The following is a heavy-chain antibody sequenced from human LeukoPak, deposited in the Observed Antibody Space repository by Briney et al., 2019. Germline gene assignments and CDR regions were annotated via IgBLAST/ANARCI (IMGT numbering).Heavy chain of an antibody. V-gene: IGHV4-34*01. CDR1: GGSFSGYY. D-gene: IGHD6-13*01. J-gene: IGHJ4*02. CDR2: INHSGST. Sequence: PSETLSLTCAVYGGSFSGYYWSWIRQPPGKGLEWIGEINHSGSTNYNPPLKSRVTISVDTSKNQFSLKLSSVTAADTAVYYCARGIAAAASFFDYWGQGTLVTVSS. CDR3: ARGIAAAASFFDY.